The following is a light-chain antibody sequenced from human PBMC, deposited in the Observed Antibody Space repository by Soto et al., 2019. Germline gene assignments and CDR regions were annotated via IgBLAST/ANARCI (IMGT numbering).Light chain of an antibody. V-gene: IGKV3-20*01. CDR1: QSVSSSF. Sequence: EIMLTQSPGTLSLSPGERATLSCRASQSVSSSFLAWYQQKPGQGPRLLIYGASSRATGIPDSFSGSGSGTDFTLTISRLEPEDFAVDYWHQYGSSPATFGQGTRVEIK. CDR3: HQYGSSPAT. J-gene: IGKJ1*01. CDR2: GAS.